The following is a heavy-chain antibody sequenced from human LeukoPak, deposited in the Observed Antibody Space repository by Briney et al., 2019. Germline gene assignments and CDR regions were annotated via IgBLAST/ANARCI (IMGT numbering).Heavy chain of an antibody. CDR2: INHSGST. V-gene: IGHV4-34*01. J-gene: IGHJ4*02. Sequence: SETLSLTCAVYGGSFSGYYWSWIRQPPGKGLEWIGEINHSGSTNYNPSLKSRVTISVDTSKNQFSLKLSSVTAADTAVYYYARALYRAGDIDYWGQGTLVTVSS. CDR3: ARALYRAGDIDY. D-gene: IGHD2-21*02. CDR1: GGSFSGYY.